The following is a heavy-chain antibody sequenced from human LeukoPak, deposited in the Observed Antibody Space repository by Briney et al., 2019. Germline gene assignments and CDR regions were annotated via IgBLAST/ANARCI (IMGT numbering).Heavy chain of an antibody. D-gene: IGHD2-15*01. J-gene: IGHJ1*01. CDR3: ARPKDLYCSGGSCYRRAEYFQH. CDR1: GGSFSGYY. CDR2: INHSGST. V-gene: IGHV4-34*01. Sequence: PSEPLSLTCAVDGGSFSGYYWSWSRQPPGKGLEWVGEINHSGSTNYNPSLKSRVTISVDTSKNQFSLKLSSVTAADTAVYYCARPKDLYCSGGSCYRRAEYFQHWGQGTLVTVSS.